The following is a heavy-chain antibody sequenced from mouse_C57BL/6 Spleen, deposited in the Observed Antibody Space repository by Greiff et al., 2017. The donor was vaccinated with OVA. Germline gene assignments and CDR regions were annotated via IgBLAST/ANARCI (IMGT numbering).Heavy chain of an antibody. D-gene: IGHD2-3*01. Sequence: DVKLVESGPGLVKPSQSLSLTCSVTGYSITSGYYWNWIRQFPGNKLEWMGYISYDGSNNYNPSLKNRISITRDTSKNQFFLKLNSVTTEDTATYYCAREEDGYYFDYWGQGTTLTVSS. CDR3: AREEDGYYFDY. CDR1: GYSITSGYY. J-gene: IGHJ2*01. V-gene: IGHV3-6*01. CDR2: ISYDGSN.